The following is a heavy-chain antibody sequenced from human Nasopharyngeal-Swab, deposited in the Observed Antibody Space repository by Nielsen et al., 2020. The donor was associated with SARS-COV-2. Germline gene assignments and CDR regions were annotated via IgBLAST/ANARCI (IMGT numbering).Heavy chain of an antibody. V-gene: IGHV1-3*01. J-gene: IGHJ6*03. CDR2: INPGNGNT. CDR3: ARDLGGYYYYMDV. Sequence: ARQAPGQRLEWMGWINPGNGNTKYSQEFQGRVTITRDTPASTAYMELSSLRSEDTAIYYCARDLGGYYYYMDVWGKGTTVTVSS. D-gene: IGHD3-16*01.